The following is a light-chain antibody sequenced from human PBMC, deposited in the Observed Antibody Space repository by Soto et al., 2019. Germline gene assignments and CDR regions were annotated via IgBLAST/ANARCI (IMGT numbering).Light chain of an antibody. CDR2: GAS. V-gene: IGKV3-20*01. CDR1: QSVGSKS. Sequence: EIVLTQSPGTLSLSPGERATLSCRASQSVGSKSLAWYQQKSGQAPRLVVYGASSRATGIPDRFSGSGSGTDFTLTISRLEPEDFAVYYCHQYDYKQTFGQGTKVDIX. J-gene: IGKJ1*01. CDR3: HQYDYKQT.